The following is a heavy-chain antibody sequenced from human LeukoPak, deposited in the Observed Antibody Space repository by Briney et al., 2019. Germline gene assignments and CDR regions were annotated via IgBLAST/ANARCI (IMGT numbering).Heavy chain of an antibody. CDR1: GVTFNEYY. J-gene: IGHJ4*02. CDR3: ARLKDDVTKFDY. D-gene: IGHD2-8*01. Sequence: PGGSLRLSCAVSGVTFNEYYMNWIRQAPGKGLEWVASINQDVSRIHYVDSVKGRFTISRDNAKSSLFLQMTSLRVEDTAVYYCARLKDDVTKFDYWGQGTLVTVSS. CDR2: INQDVSRI. V-gene: IGHV3-7*01.